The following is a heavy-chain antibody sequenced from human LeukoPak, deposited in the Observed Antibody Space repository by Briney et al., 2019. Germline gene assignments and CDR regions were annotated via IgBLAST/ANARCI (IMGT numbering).Heavy chain of an antibody. CDR1: GGSISSYY. J-gene: IGHJ4*02. CDR2: TYYSGST. V-gene: IGHV4-59*12. CDR3: ARGPPRRRHRRGYDY. Sequence: SETLSLTCTVSGGSISSYYWSWIRQPPGKGLEWIGYTYYSGSTNYNPSLKSRVTISVDTSKNQFSLKLSSVTAADTAVYYCARGPPRRRHRRGYDYWGQGTLVTVSS. D-gene: IGHD3-3*01.